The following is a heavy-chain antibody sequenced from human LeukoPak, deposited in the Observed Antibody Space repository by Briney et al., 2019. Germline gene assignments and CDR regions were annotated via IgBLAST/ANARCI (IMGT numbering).Heavy chain of an antibody. Sequence: GESLKISCLGSGYSFPNYWIAWVRQMPGKGLEWMGIISPGDSDTRDSPSFQGQVTISADKSISAAYLPWSSLKASDTAVYYCARTISSWGDFDDWGQGTLVTVSS. CDR3: ARTISSWGDFDD. CDR1: GYSFPNYW. V-gene: IGHV5-51*01. CDR2: ISPGDSDT. J-gene: IGHJ4*02. D-gene: IGHD6-13*01.